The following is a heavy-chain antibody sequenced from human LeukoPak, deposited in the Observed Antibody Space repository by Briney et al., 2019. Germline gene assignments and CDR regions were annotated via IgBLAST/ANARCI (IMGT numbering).Heavy chain of an antibody. CDR1: GYTFTGYY. D-gene: IGHD3-3*01. V-gene: IGHV1-2*02. CDR2: INLNSGGT. CDR3: ASAPRVFGVVITPYYFDY. Sequence: ASVRVSCKASGYTFTGYYMHWVRQAPGQGLEWMGWINLNSGGTNYAQKFQGRVTMTRDTSISTAYMELSRLRSDDTAVYYCASAPRVFGVVITPYYFDYWGQGTLVTVSS. J-gene: IGHJ4*02.